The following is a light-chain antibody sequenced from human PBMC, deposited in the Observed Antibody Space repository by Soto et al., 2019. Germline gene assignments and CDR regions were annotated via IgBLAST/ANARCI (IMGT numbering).Light chain of an antibody. Sequence: QSMLTQPASVSGSPGQSITISCTGSSSDVGGYNYVSWYQQHPGKAPKLMIYDVSNRPSGVSNRFSGSKSGNTASLTISGLQVEDEAVFYCSSYTSRRTFVFGSGTKVTVL. CDR1: SSDVGGYNY. CDR2: DVS. J-gene: IGLJ1*01. V-gene: IGLV2-14*01. CDR3: SSYTSRRTFV.